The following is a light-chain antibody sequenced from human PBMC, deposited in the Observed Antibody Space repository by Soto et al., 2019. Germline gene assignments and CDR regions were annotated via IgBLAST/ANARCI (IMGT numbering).Light chain of an antibody. CDR1: QGISSW. V-gene: IGKV1-12*01. Sequence: IHMPQSPSSLSASVGHRVTTTSRARQGISSWLACYQQNPGKAPKLLIYAASSSQRGVPSRFSGSGAGTDVTLASSGLQPEDCATDDCQEANSCPLTVGGGTKVEIK. J-gene: IGKJ4*01. CDR3: QEANSCPLT. CDR2: AAS.